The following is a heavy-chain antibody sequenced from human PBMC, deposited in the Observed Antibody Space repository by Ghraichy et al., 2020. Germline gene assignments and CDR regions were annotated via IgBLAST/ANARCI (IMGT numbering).Heavy chain of an antibody. CDR1: GNTFTSYA. Sequence: ASVKVSCKASGNTFTSYAIHWVRQAPGQRLEWMGWINTGNGNTKYSQKFQGRVTITWDTSANTASMELSSLRSEDTAVYYCAREKGGSWDCWGQGTLVTVSS. CDR2: INTGNGNT. CDR3: AREKGGSWDC. D-gene: IGHD1-26*01. J-gene: IGHJ4*02. V-gene: IGHV1-3*04.